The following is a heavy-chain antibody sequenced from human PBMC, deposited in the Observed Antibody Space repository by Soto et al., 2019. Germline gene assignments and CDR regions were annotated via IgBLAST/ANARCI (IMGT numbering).Heavy chain of an antibody. V-gene: IGHV4-59*01. CDR1: GGSISSYY. CDR2: IYYSGST. J-gene: IGHJ6*02. CDR3: ARDTRGGVGATPYYYYYGMDV. Sequence: SETLSLTCTVSGGSISSYYWSWIRQPPGKRLEWIGYIYYSGSTNYNPSLKSRVTISVDTSKNQFSLKLGSVTAADTAVYYCARDTRGGVGATPYYYYYGMDVWGQGTTVTVSS. D-gene: IGHD1-26*01.